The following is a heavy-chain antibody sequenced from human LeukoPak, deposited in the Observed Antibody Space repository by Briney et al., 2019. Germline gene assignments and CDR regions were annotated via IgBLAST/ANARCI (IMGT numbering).Heavy chain of an antibody. CDR1: GFTFSSYE. V-gene: IGHV3-48*03. Sequence: GGSLRFSCAASGFTFSSYEMNWVRQAPGKGLEWVSYISSSDSTIYYADSVKGRFTISRDNAKNSLYLQMNSLRAEDTAVYYCARGGGYNPWGQGTLVTVSS. CDR3: ARGGGYNP. CDR2: ISSSDSTI. J-gene: IGHJ4*02. D-gene: IGHD5-24*01.